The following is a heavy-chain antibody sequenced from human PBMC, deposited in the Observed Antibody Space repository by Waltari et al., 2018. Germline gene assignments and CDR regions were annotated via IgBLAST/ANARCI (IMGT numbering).Heavy chain of an antibody. CDR3: ARGEGTTVVTIAFDI. J-gene: IGHJ3*02. Sequence: EVRLAEAGGGLTQPGRSLRLSCAGSGFTFDDYAMPWVRQAPGKGLEWVSGSSWNSASIMYADSVRGRFTVSRDNAKNSLYLHMNSLRSEDTALYYCARGEGTTVVTIAFDIWGQGTMVTVSS. D-gene: IGHD4-17*01. CDR2: SSWNSASI. V-gene: IGHV3-9*01. CDR1: GFTFDDYA.